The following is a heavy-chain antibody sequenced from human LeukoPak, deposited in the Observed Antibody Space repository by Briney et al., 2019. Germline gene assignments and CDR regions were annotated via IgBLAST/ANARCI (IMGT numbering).Heavy chain of an antibody. CDR1: GGSVSSGSYY. Sequence: SETLSLTCTVSGGSVSSGSYYWSWIRQPPGKGLEWIGYIYYSGSTNYNPSLKSRVTISVDTSKNQFSLKLSSVIAADTAVYYCARSPVLSPYYYGSGSYYGALDYWGQGTLVTVSS. D-gene: IGHD3-10*01. J-gene: IGHJ4*02. CDR2: IYYSGST. CDR3: ARSPVLSPYYYGSGSYYGALDY. V-gene: IGHV4-61*01.